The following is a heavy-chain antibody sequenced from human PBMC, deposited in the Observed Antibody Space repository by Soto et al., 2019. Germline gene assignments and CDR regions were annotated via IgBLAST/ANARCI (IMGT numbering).Heavy chain of an antibody. J-gene: IGHJ4*02. CDR2: IRSQPYGGTA. D-gene: IGHD3-10*01. CDR1: GFPFVSFL. Sequence: GALRLSWTASGFPFVSFLMSWFRQAPGKGMEWVGFIRSQPYGGTAEYAASVRGRFTISRDDSKGIAYLQMNSLQTEDAGVYYCIGSFPFWGQGTLVTVSS. CDR3: IGSFPF. V-gene: IGHV3-49*03.